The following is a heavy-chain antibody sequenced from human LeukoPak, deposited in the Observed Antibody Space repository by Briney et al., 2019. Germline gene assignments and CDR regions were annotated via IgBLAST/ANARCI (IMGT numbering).Heavy chain of an antibody. J-gene: IGHJ4*02. CDR1: GYSISSGYY. D-gene: IGHD6-13*01. Sequence: SETLSLTCTVSGYSISSGYYWSWIRQPPGKGLEWIGYIYSSGSTNYNPSLKSRVTISVDTSKNHFSLNLSSVTAADTAVYYCARWGSIAAARFDYWGQGTLVTVSS. CDR3: ARWGSIAAARFDY. CDR2: IYSSGST. V-gene: IGHV4-61*03.